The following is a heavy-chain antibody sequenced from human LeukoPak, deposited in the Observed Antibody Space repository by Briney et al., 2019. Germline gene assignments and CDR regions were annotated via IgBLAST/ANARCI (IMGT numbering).Heavy chain of an antibody. CDR3: ARYCTGSSCSAGGNYYGMDV. CDR2: ISGSGGST. CDR1: GFTFSNYA. Sequence: GESLRISCAASGFTFSNYAMTWVRQAPGKGLECVSAISGSGGSTYYADFVKGRFTISRDNSKSTLYLQMNSLRAEDTALYYCARYCTGSSCSAGGNYYGMDVWGQGTTVTVSS. J-gene: IGHJ6*02. V-gene: IGHV3-23*01. D-gene: IGHD2-2*01.